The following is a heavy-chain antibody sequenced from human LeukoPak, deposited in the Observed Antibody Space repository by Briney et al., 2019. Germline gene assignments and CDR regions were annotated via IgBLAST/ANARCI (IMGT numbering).Heavy chain of an antibody. CDR1: GGSFSGYY. J-gene: IGHJ4*02. D-gene: IGHD3-9*01. CDR3: ARGVPLVTPYFDY. CDR2: INHSGST. Sequence: SETLSLTCAVYGGSFSGYYWSWIRQPPGKGLEWIGEINHSGSTNYNPFLKSRVTISVDTSKNQFSLKLSSVTAADTAVYYCARGVPLVTPYFDYWGQGTLVTVSS. V-gene: IGHV4-34*01.